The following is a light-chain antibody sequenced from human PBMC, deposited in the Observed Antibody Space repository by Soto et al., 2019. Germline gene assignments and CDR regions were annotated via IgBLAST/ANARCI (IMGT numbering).Light chain of an antibody. V-gene: IGLV3-21*04. CDR3: QVRDSSSDDRGV. CDR2: YDS. Sequence: SYELTQPPSVSVAPGKTARITCGGNNIGSKSVHWYQQKPGQAPVLVIDYDSDRPSGIPWRFSGSNSVNTATLTISRVEAGDDDDYYCQVRDSSSDDRGVFGTGTKLTVL. CDR1: NIGSKS. J-gene: IGLJ1*01.